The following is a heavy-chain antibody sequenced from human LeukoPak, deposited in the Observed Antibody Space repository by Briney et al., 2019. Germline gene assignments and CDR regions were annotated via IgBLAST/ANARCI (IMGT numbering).Heavy chain of an antibody. Sequence: ASVKVSCKASGYTFTSYYMHWVRQAPGQGLEWMGIINPSGGSTSYAQKFQGRVTMTRDTSTSTVYMELSSLRSEDTAVYYCASNPSGYYYDSSGYRYYYGMDVWGQGTTVTVSS. CDR3: ASNPSGYYYDSSGYRYYYGMDV. D-gene: IGHD3-22*01. CDR1: GYTFTSYY. J-gene: IGHJ6*02. CDR2: INPSGGST. V-gene: IGHV1-46*01.